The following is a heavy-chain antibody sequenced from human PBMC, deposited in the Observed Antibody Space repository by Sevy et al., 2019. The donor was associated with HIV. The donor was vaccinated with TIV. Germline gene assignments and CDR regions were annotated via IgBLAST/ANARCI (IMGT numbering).Heavy chain of an antibody. D-gene: IGHD4-17*01. J-gene: IGHJ4*02. CDR1: GGSISSYY. CDR2: IYYSGST. Sequence: SETLSLTCTVSGGSISSYYWSWIRQPPGKGLEWIGYIYYSGSTNYNPSLKSRVTISVDTSKNQFSLKLSSVTAADTAVYYCARVYDGDYSGVHADYWGQGTLVTVSS. V-gene: IGHV4-59*01. CDR3: ARVYDGDYSGVHADY.